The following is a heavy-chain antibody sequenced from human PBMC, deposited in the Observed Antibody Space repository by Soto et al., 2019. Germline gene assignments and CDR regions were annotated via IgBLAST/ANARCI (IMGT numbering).Heavy chain of an antibody. CDR1: GGTFSSYA. CDR3: AREKELDPTGWFDP. V-gene: IGHV1-69*12. CDR2: IIPIFGTA. Sequence: QVQLVQSGAEVKKPGSSVKVSCKASGGTFSSYAISWVRQAPGQGLEWMGGIIPIFGTANYAQKFQGRVTITADESTSRAHMELRRLRSEDTAVYYCAREKELDPTGWFDPWGQGALVTVSS. J-gene: IGHJ5*02. D-gene: IGHD1-1*01.